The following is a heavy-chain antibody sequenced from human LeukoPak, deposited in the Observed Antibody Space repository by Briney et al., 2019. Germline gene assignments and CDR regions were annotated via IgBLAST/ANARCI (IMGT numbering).Heavy chain of an antibody. V-gene: IGHV3-74*01. CDR1: GFTFSSHW. D-gene: IGHD1-7*01. CDR2: VNSDETDR. CDR3: AKELELRTHYYYYMDV. J-gene: IGHJ6*03. Sequence: PGGSLRLSCAVSGFTFSSHWMHWVRQAPGKGLVWVSRVNSDETDRFYADSVRGRFTISRDNAKNSLYLQMNSLRAEDTAVYYCAKELELRTHYYYYMDVWGKGTTVTVSS.